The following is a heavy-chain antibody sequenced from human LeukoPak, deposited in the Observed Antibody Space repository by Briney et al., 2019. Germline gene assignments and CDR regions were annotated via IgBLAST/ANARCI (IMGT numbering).Heavy chain of an antibody. CDR2: INPNSGGT. CDR1: GYTFTGYY. CDR3: AKDYYDSSIFSAPHLFAC. Sequence: ASVKVSCKASGYTFTGYYMHWVRQAPGQGLEWMGWINPNSGGTNYAQKFQGRVTMTRDTSISTAYMELSRLRSDDTAVYYCAKDYYDSSIFSAPHLFACWGQGTLVTVSS. J-gene: IGHJ4*02. V-gene: IGHV1-2*02. D-gene: IGHD3-22*01.